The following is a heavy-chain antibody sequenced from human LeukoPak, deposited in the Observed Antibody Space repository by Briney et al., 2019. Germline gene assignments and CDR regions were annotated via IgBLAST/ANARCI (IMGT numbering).Heavy chain of an antibody. CDR1: GGSFSGYY. CDR3: ARGSGEQWLNLDY. V-gene: IGHV4-34*01. CDR2: INHSGST. J-gene: IGHJ4*02. Sequence: PSETLSLTCADYGGSFSGYYWSWIRQPPGKGMEWIGEINHSGSTNYNPSLKSRVTISVDTSKNQFSLKLSSVTAADTAVYYCARGSGEQWLNLDYWGQGTLVTVSS. D-gene: IGHD6-19*01.